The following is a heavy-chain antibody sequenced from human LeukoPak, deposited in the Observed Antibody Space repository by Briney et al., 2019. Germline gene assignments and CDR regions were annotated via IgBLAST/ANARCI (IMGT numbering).Heavy chain of an antibody. CDR3: AKLGAGFDY. Sequence: SETLSLTCTVSGGSISSSSYYWGWIRQPPGKGLEWIRSIYYSGSTYYNPSLKSRVTISVDTSKNQFSLKLSSVTAADTAVYYCAKLGAGFDYWGQGTLVTVSS. V-gene: IGHV4-39*01. CDR2: IYYSGST. D-gene: IGHD3-10*01. CDR1: GGSISSSSYY. J-gene: IGHJ4*02.